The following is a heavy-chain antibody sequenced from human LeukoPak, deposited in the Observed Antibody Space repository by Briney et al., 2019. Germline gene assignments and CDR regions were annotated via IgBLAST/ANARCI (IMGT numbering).Heavy chain of an antibody. CDR2: IGTTGHT. CDR3: ARRRITMVRGVMSSSFCYGLDV. V-gene: IGHV3-13*04. D-gene: IGHD3-10*01. CDR1: GFTFSSYD. Sequence: GGSLRLSCAASGFTFSSYDMHWVRQTTGKGLEWVSGIGTTGHTYYPDSVKGRFTISRENAKNSLYLLLNSLRAGDTAVYYCARRRITMVRGVMSSSFCYGLDVWGQGTTVTVSS. J-gene: IGHJ6*02.